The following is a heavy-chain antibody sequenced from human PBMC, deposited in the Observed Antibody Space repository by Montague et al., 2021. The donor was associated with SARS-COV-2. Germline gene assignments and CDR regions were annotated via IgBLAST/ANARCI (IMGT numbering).Heavy chain of an antibody. CDR3: ARDRGGGRQLEAYFDY. D-gene: IGHD5-24*01. J-gene: IGHJ4*02. V-gene: IGHV4-59*01. CDR1: GGSISSYY. CDR2: IYYSGST. Sequence: SETLSLTCTVSGGSISSYYWCWIRQPPGKGLEWIGYIYYSGSTNYNPSLKSRVTISVDTSKNQFSLKLNSMTAADTAGDYCARDRGGGRQLEAYFDYWGQGTLVTVSS.